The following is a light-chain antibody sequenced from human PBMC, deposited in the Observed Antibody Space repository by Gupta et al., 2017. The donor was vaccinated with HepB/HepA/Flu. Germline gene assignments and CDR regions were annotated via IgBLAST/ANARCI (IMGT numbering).Light chain of an antibody. J-gene: IGLJ1*01. CDR2: EVS. CDR1: NNDLGSYNF. V-gene: IGLV2-23*02. CDR3: LSFGSTSLYV. Sequence: QSALTQPASVSGSPGQSITISCTGTNNDLGSYNFVSWYQQHPGKAPNLIMYEVSVRPSGISSRFSGSKSGSTASLTISGLRGEDEAHYYCLSFGSTSLYVFGTGTNVIVL.